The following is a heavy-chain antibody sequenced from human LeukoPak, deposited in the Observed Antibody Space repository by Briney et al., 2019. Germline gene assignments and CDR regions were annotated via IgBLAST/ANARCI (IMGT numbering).Heavy chain of an antibody. D-gene: IGHD1-26*01. CDR2: ISSSSSYI. CDR1: GFTFSSYS. J-gene: IGHJ4*02. CDR3: ARDGRSGSNYGRIDY. Sequence: GGSLRLSCAASGFTFSSYSMNWVRQAPGKGLEWVSYISSSSSYIYYADSVKGRFTISRDNSKNTLYLQMNSLRAEDTAVYYCARDGRSGSNYGRIDYWGQGTLVTVSS. V-gene: IGHV3-21*05.